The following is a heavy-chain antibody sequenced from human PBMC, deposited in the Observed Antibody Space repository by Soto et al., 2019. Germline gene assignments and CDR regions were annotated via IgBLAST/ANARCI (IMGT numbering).Heavy chain of an antibody. D-gene: IGHD6-19*01. V-gene: IGHV1-18*01. Sequence: ASVKVSCKASGYTFTSYGISWVRQAPGQGLEWMGWISAYNGNTNYAQKLQGRVTMTTDTSTSTAYMELRSLRSDDTAVYYCARAGIAVAGTKRRLVGFDRPDDAFDIWGQGTTVTVSS. J-gene: IGHJ3*02. CDR3: ARAGIAVAGTKRRLVGFDRPDDAFDI. CDR2: ISAYNGNT. CDR1: GYTFTSYG.